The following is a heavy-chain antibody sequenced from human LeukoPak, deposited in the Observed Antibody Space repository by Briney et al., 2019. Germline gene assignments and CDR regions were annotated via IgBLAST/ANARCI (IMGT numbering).Heavy chain of an antibody. V-gene: IGHV4-34*01. CDR2: INNSVST. CDR3: ARGRLTASDY. J-gene: IGHJ4*02. D-gene: IGHD3-16*01. CDR1: GGSFSGYY. Sequence: SETLSLTCAVYGGSFSGYYWSWIRQPPGNGLEWIGEINNSVSTNYNPSPRSRVTISADTSKNQFSLTLSSVTAADTAVYYCARGRLTASDYWGQGTLVTVSS.